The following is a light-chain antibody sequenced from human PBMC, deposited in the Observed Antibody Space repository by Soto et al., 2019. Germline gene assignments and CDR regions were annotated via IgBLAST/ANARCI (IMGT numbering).Light chain of an antibody. J-gene: IGKJ1*01. CDR3: QQYNNWPQT. V-gene: IGKV3-15*01. CDR2: GAS. Sequence: ERVMTQSPATLSVSPGGRATLSCRASQSVSSNLAWYQQKPGQAPRLLIYGASTRATGIPARFSGSGSGTEFTLTISSLQSEDFAVYYCQQYNNWPQTFGHGTKVDIK. CDR1: QSVSSN.